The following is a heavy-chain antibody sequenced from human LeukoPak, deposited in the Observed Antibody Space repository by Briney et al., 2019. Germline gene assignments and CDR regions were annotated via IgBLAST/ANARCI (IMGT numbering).Heavy chain of an antibody. CDR3: ARDWVPHYYDSSEGY. D-gene: IGHD3-22*01. J-gene: IGHJ4*02. CDR1: GFTFSSYS. Sequence: GGSLRLSCAASGFTFSSYSMNWDRQAPGKGLEWVSSISSSSSYIYYADSVKGRFTISRDNAKNALYLQMNSLRAEDTAVYYCARDWVPHYYDSSEGYWGQGTLVTVSS. V-gene: IGHV3-21*01. CDR2: ISSSSSYI.